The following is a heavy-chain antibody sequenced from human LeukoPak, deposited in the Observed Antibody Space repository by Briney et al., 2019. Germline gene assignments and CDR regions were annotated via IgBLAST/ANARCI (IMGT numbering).Heavy chain of an antibody. CDR2: TYYSGST. D-gene: IGHD3-16*02. J-gene: IGHJ4*02. Sequence: TSETLSLTCAVSGGSISSYYWSWIRQPPGKGLEWIAYTYYSGSTHHNPSLKSRVTISVDTSKNQFSLKLSSVTAADTAVYYCARYVWGSYPTFEDYWGQGTLVTVSS. CDR3: ARYVWGSYPTFEDY. V-gene: IGHV4-59*01. CDR1: GGSISSYY.